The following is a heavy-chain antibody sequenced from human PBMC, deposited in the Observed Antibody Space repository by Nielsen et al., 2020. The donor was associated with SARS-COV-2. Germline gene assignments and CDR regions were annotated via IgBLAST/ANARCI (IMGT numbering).Heavy chain of an antibody. Sequence: GESLKISCAASGFTFSSYSMNWVRQAPGKGLEWVSSISSSSSYIYYADSVKGRFTIFRGNAKNSLYLQMNSLRAEDTAVYYCARGPLRYFDWLLIGDYFDYWGQGTLVTVSS. CDR3: ARGPLRYFDWLLIGDYFDY. D-gene: IGHD3-9*01. CDR2: ISSSSSYI. V-gene: IGHV3-21*01. CDR1: GFTFSSYS. J-gene: IGHJ4*02.